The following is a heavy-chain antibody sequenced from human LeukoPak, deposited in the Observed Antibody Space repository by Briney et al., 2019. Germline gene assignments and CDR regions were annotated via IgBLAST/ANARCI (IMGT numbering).Heavy chain of an antibody. Sequence: ADTLSLPYSLWGGSNNKYYWSWIRQPAGKGLECLGCIYSRGSTNYNPSLKSRVTMSVDTSKNQLYLKLTSVTAADAAVYYCSRYQSYDILSCYIDGFDIWGKGTMVTVS. D-gene: IGHD3-9*01. V-gene: IGHV4-4*07. CDR1: GGSNNKYY. CDR2: IYSRGST. CDR3: SRYQSYDILSCYIDGFDI. J-gene: IGHJ3*02.